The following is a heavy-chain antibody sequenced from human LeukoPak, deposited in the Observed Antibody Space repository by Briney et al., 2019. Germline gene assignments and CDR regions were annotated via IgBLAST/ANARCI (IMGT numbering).Heavy chain of an antibody. CDR3: ARDDWTS. D-gene: IGHD2-21*01. V-gene: IGHV3-53*01. J-gene: IGHJ4*02. CDR2: TYTGGNS. CDR1: GFTVSSIH. Sequence: PGGSLRLSCAASGFTVSSIHMVWVRQAPGKGLEWVSVTYTGGNSYYADSVKGRFTISRDNSNSTLLLYLNSLRAEDTAVYYCARDDWTSWGQGTLVTVSS.